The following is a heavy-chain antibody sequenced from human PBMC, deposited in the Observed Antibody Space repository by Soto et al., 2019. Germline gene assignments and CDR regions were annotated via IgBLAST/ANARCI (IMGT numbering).Heavy chain of an antibody. D-gene: IGHD6-19*01. J-gene: IGHJ4*02. CDR2: LYFNGGT. CDR3: ARGPHGGSGWYMNDY. Sequence: ASETLSLTCNVSGGPINSPDYYWSWIRQSPGKGLEWIGYLYFNGGTHYNPSLRTPVSMSLDTSKKHFSLKMRSVTAADTAVYYCARGPHGGSGWYMNDYWGQGTRVTVSS. V-gene: IGHV4-30-4*01. CDR1: GGPINSPDYY.